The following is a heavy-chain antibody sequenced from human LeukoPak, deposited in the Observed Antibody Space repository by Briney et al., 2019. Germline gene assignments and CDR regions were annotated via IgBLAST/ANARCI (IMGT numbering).Heavy chain of an antibody. CDR1: GFTFSSYG. CDR3: ARDPKGGSGRYFSSYYYYRLDV. D-gene: IGHD3-10*01. V-gene: IGHV3-33*01. CDR2: IWSDGSKK. J-gene: IGHJ6*02. Sequence: GGSLRLSCAASGFTFSSYGMHWVRQAPGKGLEWLGIIWSDGSKKIFGGSVKGRLSISRDNSKNTLYLEMNSLRVDHTAVYYSARDPKGGSGRYFSSYYYYRLDVWGQGTTVVVSS.